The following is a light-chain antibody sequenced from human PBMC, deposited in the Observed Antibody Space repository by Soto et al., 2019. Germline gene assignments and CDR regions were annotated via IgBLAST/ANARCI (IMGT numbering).Light chain of an antibody. J-gene: IGKJ1*01. CDR1: QSVSSSY. Sequence: EIVLTQSPGTLSLSPGERATLSCRASQSVSSSYLAWYQQKPGQAPRLLIYGASSRATGIPDRFSGSGSGTDFTLTISRLEPEDFAVYYCQQYYHWPRTFGQGTTVEIK. CDR2: GAS. CDR3: QQYYHWPRT. V-gene: IGKV3-20*01.